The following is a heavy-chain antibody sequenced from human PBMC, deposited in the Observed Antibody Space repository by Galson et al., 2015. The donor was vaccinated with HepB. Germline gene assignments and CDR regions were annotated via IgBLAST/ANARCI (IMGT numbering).Heavy chain of an antibody. Sequence: SLRLSCAASGFTFSGSAMHWVRQASGKGLEWVGRIRSKANSYATAYAASVKGRFTISRDDSKNTAYLQMNSLKTEDTAVYYCTRQRPPSYGSGTLLFSWGQGTLVTVSS. V-gene: IGHV3-73*01. CDR3: TRQRPPSYGSGTLLFS. CDR1: GFTFSGSA. D-gene: IGHD3-10*01. CDR2: IRSKANSYAT. J-gene: IGHJ5*02.